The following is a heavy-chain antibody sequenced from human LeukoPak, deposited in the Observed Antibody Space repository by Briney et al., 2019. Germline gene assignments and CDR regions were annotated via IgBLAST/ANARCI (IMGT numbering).Heavy chain of an antibody. D-gene: IGHD6-13*01. J-gene: IGHJ2*01. Sequence: GSLRLSCAASGFTFFTYGMNWVRPAPGKGLEWVSSISGSGGDIRYADSVKGRFTISRDNAKNSLYLQMNSLRAEDTAVYYCALHSSSWYYWYFDLWGRGTLVTVSS. CDR2: ISGSGGDI. CDR3: ALHSSSWYYWYFDL. CDR1: GFTFFTYG. V-gene: IGHV3-21*04.